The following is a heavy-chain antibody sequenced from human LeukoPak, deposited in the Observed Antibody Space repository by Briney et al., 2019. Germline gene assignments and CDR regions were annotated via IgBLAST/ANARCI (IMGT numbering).Heavy chain of an antibody. CDR3: ARPYSSSSPGMVDV. CDR1: GGSISSSNYY. J-gene: IGHJ6*04. CDR2: IYYSGST. D-gene: IGHD6-13*01. Sequence: SETLSLTCTVSGGSISSSNYYWGWIRQPPGKGLEWIGSIYYSGSTYHSPSLKSRVTISVDTSKTQFSLKLTSVTAADTAVYYCARPYSSSSPGMVDVWGKGTTVTVSS. V-gene: IGHV4-39*01.